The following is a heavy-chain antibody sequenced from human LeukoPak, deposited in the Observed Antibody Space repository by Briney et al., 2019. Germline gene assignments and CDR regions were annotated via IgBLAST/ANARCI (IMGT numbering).Heavy chain of an antibody. D-gene: IGHD3-22*01. CDR2: ISGSGGGT. CDR1: GFTFYSYA. Sequence: PGGSLRLSCAASGFTFYSYAVTWVRQPPGQRLERVSGISGSGGGTYYADSVKGRFTISRDNSKNTLYLQMSSLRAEDTAVYFCARDSSGYAEFDYWGQGTLVTVSS. J-gene: IGHJ4*02. V-gene: IGHV3-23*01. CDR3: ARDSSGYAEFDY.